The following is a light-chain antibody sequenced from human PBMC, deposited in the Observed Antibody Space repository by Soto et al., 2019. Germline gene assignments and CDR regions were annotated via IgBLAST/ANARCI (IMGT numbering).Light chain of an antibody. Sequence: EIVMTQSPATLSVSPGDRATLSSRASQSVSSNLAWYQQKPGQATRLIIYGASTRANGIPVRFSGSGSGTEFTLTITSLQSEDFAIYYCQEYNNWRPITFGGGTKLDIK. V-gene: IGKV3-15*01. J-gene: IGKJ4*01. CDR3: QEYNNWRPIT. CDR2: GAS. CDR1: QSVSSN.